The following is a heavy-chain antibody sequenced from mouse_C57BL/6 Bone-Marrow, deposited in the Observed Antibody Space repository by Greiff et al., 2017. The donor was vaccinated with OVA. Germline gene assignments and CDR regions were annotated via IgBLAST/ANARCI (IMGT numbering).Heavy chain of an antibody. CDR2: INSDGGST. CDR3: ARHPPLDRRWGYYAMDY. J-gene: IGHJ4*01. D-gene: IGHD2-3*01. Sequence: EVKLVESGGGLVQPGESLKLSCESNEYEFPSHDMSWVRKTPEKRLELVAAINSDGGSTYYPDTMERRFIISRDNTKKTLYLQMSSLRSEDTALYYCARHPPLDRRWGYYAMDYWGQGTSVTVSS. V-gene: IGHV5-2*01. CDR1: EYEFPSHD.